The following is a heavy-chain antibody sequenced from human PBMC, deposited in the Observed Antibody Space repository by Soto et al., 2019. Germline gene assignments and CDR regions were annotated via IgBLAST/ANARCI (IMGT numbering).Heavy chain of an antibody. CDR2: ISGSGGST. D-gene: IGHD6-19*01. Sequence: GGSLILSCASSGFTFSSYSMSWVRQAPGKGLEWVSAISGSGGSTYYADSVKGRFTISRDNSKNTLYLQMNSLRAEDTAVYYCAKRSGYSSGWGQGTLVNVSS. V-gene: IGHV3-23*01. CDR3: AKRSGYSSG. J-gene: IGHJ4*02. CDR1: GFTFSSYS.